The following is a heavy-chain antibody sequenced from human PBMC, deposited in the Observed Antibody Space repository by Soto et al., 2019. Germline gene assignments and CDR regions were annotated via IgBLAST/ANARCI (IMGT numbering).Heavy chain of an antibody. CDR2: IYYSGST. J-gene: IGHJ5*02. CDR1: GGSISSSSYY. D-gene: IGHD2-2*02. V-gene: IGHV4-39*01. Sequence: QLQLQESGPGLVKPSETLSLTCTVSGGSISSSSYYWGWIRQPPGKGLEWIGSIYYSGSTYYNPSLNSRVTISVDTSKNQFSLKLSSVTAADTAVYYCARQIDCSSTSCYNLYWFDPWGQGTLVTVSS. CDR3: ARQIDCSSTSCYNLYWFDP.